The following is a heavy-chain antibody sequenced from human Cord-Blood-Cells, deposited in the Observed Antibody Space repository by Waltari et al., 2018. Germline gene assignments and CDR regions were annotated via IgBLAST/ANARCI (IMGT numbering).Heavy chain of an antibody. CDR1: GFTFSSYS. CDR3: ARVGVGATTAFDI. Sequence: EVQLVASGGGLVKPGGSLRLSCAASGFTFSSYSMTWVRQAPGKGLEWVSSISSSSSYIYYADSVKGRFTISRDNAKNSLYLQMNSLRAEDTAVYYCARVGVGATTAFDIWGQGTMVTVSS. D-gene: IGHD1-26*01. V-gene: IGHV3-21*01. CDR2: ISSSSSYI. J-gene: IGHJ3*02.